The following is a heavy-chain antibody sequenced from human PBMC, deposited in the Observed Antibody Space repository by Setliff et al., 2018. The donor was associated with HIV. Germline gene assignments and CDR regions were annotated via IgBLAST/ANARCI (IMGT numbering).Heavy chain of an antibody. CDR1: GGTFSSYA. V-gene: IGHV1-69*10. CDR3: ARGNYGDSDGDNWFDP. Sequence: WASVKVSCKASGGTFSSYAISWVRQAPGQGLEWMGGIIPILGIANYAQKFQGRVTITTDESTSTAYMELSSLRSEDTAVYYCARGNYGDSDGDNWFDPWGQGTLVTVSS. J-gene: IGHJ5*02. CDR2: IIPILGIA. D-gene: IGHD4-17*01.